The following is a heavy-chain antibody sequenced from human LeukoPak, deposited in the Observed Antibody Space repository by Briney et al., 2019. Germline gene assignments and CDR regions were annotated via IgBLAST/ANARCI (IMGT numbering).Heavy chain of an antibody. CDR1: GYTFTNYG. CDR3: ARVLIAYDSSGYYYFGSAFDI. V-gene: IGHV1-18*01. J-gene: IGHJ3*02. CDR2: ISAYNGNT. Sequence: ASVKVSCKTSGYTFTNYGVTWVRQAPGQGLEWMGWISAYNGNTNYAQKLQGRVTMTTDTSTSTAYMELRSLRSDDTAVYYCARVLIAYDSSGYYYFGSAFDIWGQGTMVTVSS. D-gene: IGHD3-22*01.